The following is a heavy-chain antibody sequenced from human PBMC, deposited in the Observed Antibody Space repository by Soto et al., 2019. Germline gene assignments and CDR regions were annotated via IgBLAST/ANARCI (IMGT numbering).Heavy chain of an antibody. V-gene: IGHV1-69*13. CDR1: GDTLSTYA. J-gene: IGHJ4*02. CDR3: ARDGPYSSGWPRGY. CDR2: IVPNFGTV. Sequence: SLKVSCKASGDTLSTYAISWLRHAPGQGLEWMGGIVPNFGTVHYSQKFQGRVTINADESTSKAYMELSSLKSEDTAVYYCARDGPYSSGWPRGYWGQGTLVTVSS. D-gene: IGHD6-19*01.